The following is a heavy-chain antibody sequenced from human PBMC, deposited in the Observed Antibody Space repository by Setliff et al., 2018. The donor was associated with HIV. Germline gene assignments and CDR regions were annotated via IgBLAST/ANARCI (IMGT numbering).Heavy chain of an antibody. V-gene: IGHV4-38-2*01. D-gene: IGHD2-21*02. CDR1: GYSITTGYQ. CDR3: ARGVLITKRVTQTGGYYYYTDV. Sequence: SETLSLTCAVSGYSITTGYQWGWIRQPPGKGPEWIGSLYYRGTTYYNPSLKSRVTISTGTSNNQFSLTLSSVTAADTAVYYCARGVLITKRVTQTGGYYYYTDVWGKGTTVTVSS. CDR2: LYYRGTT. J-gene: IGHJ6*03.